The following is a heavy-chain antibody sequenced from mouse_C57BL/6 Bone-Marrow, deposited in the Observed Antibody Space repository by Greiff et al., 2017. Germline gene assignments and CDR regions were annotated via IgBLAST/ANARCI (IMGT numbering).Heavy chain of an antibody. V-gene: IGHV1-84*01. J-gene: IGHJ3*01. D-gene: IGHD6-2*01. CDR1: GYTFTDYY. CDR2: IDPGSGST. Sequence: VQLQQSGPELVKPGASVKISCKASGYTFTDYYINWVKQRPGQGLEWIGWIDPGSGSTKYNEKFKGKATLTVDTSSSTAYMQLSSLTSEGSAVYFCARDSFCCDKGWCAYGDRGNLVTVSA. CDR3: ARDSFCCDKGWCAY.